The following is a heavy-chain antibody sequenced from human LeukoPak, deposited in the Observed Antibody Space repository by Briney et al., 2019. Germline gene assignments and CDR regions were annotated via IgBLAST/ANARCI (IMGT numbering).Heavy chain of an antibody. CDR1: GGSISSSSYY. D-gene: IGHD6-19*01. CDR3: ASGAGYSSGWYGDDY. Sequence: SETLSLTXTVSGGSISSSSYYWGWIRQPPGKGLEWIGSIYYSGSTYDNPSLKSRVTISADTSKNQFSLKLRSVTAADTAVYYCASGAGYSSGWYGDDYWGQGTLVTVSS. J-gene: IGHJ4*02. V-gene: IGHV4-39*01. CDR2: IYYSGST.